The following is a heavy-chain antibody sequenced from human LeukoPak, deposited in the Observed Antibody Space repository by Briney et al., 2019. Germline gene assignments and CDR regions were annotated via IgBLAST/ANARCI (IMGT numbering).Heavy chain of an antibody. V-gene: IGHV1-2*04. Sequence: GASVKVSCKASGYTFTGYYMHWVRQAPGQGLEWMGWNNPNSGGTNYAQKFQGWVTMTRDTSISTAYMELSRLRSDDTAVYYCARGAMVRGVITTIDYWGQGTLVTVSS. CDR2: NNPNSGGT. J-gene: IGHJ4*02. CDR1: GYTFTGYY. CDR3: ARGAMVRGVITTIDY. D-gene: IGHD3-10*01.